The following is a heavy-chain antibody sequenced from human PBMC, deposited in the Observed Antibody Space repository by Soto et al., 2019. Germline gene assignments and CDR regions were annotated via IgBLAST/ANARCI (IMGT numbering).Heavy chain of an antibody. V-gene: IGHV1-18*01. J-gene: IGHJ3*02. CDR2: ISPYNGDT. CDR1: GYSFTSYG. Sequence: QVQLVQSGAEVKKPGASVKVSCKTSGYSFTSYGISWVRQAPGQGLEWMGWISPYNGDTKYAQKRQGIVTMTADTATDTSYMELSNLRSDDTVVYYCARSITPEGADAFDIWGQGTMDTVSS. CDR3: ARSITPEGADAFDI. D-gene: IGHD3-3*01.